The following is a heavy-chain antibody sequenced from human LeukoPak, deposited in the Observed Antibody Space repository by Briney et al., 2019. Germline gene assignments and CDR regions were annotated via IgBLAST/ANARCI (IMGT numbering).Heavy chain of an antibody. CDR2: IYHSGST. V-gene: IGHV4-30-2*01. J-gene: IGHJ6*02. CDR1: GGSISSGGYS. D-gene: IGHD3-22*01. Sequence: SETLSFTCAVSGGSISSGGYSWSWIRQPPGKGLEWIGYIYHSGSTYYNPSLKSRVTISVDRSKNQFSLKLSSVTAADTAVYYCARGADYDSSGYGMDVWGQGTTVTVSS. CDR3: ARGADYDSSGYGMDV.